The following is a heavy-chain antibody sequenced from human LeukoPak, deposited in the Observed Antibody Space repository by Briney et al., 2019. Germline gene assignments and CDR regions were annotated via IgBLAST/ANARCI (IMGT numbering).Heavy chain of an antibody. CDR2: IYSGGST. Sequence: GGSLRLSCAASGFIVSNYQMSWVRQAPGKGLEWVSVIYSGGSTDYADSVKGRFTLSRDNSKNTLSLQMNSLRAEDTAVYYCARGRPLYYMDVWGKGTTVTISS. CDR1: GFIVSNYQ. J-gene: IGHJ6*03. CDR3: ARGRPLYYMDV. V-gene: IGHV3-53*01.